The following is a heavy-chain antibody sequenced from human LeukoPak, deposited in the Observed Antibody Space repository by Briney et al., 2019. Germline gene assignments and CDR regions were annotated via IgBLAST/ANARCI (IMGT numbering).Heavy chain of an antibody. D-gene: IGHD3-10*01. J-gene: IGHJ4*02. CDR3: STYYYGSGGLFRHFDF. V-gene: IGHV3-23*01. CDR2: VNGDGGST. Sequence: PGGSLRLSCAASGFTFSTYAMNCVRQAPGKGLEWVSTVNGDGGSTFYADSVEGRFTISRDNAKNTLYLQMSSLRAEDTAVYYCSTYYYGSGGLFRHFDFWGQGTLVTVSS. CDR1: GFTFSTYA.